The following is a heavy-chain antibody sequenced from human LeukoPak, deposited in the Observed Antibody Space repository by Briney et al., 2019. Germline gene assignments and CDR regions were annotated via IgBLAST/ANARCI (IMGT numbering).Heavy chain of an antibody. CDR2: FYYSGST. CDR1: GDSISSYY. V-gene: IGHV4-59*08. CDR3: ARRSPYQVLTGYSPSYFFDY. D-gene: IGHD3-9*01. J-gene: IGHJ4*02. Sequence: SETLSLTCTVSGDSISSYYWSWIRQPPGTGREWIGYFYYSGSTHYNPSLKSRVTILVDTSKNQVSLKLNSLTGADTAVYYCARRSPYQVLTGYSPSYFFDYWGQGTPVRVSS.